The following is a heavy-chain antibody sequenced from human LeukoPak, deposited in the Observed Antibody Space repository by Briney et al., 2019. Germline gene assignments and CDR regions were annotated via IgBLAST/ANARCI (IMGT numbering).Heavy chain of an antibody. J-gene: IGHJ5*02. D-gene: IGHD3-10*01. Sequence: ASVKVSCKASGYTFASYGISWVRQAPGQGLEWMGWISADNGNINYAQKFQDRVTMTIDTSTSTAHMELRSLRSDDTAVHYCARDRFSGSYYKPWFDPWGQGILVTVSS. CDR3: ARDRFSGSYYKPWFDP. CDR1: GYTFASYG. V-gene: IGHV1-18*01. CDR2: ISADNGNI.